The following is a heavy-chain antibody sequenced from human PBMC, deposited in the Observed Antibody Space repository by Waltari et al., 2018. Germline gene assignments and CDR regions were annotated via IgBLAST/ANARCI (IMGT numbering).Heavy chain of an antibody. V-gene: IGHV4-34*01. CDR1: GGSFSGYY. D-gene: IGHD3-10*01. Sequence: QVQLQQWGAGLLKPSETLSLTCAVYGGSFSGYYWSWIRQPPGKGLEWIGEINHSGSTNYHPSLKGRVTKSVDTSKNQFSLKRSSVNAADTAVYYCAKELSYYPFDPWGQGTLVTVSS. CDR3: AKELSYYPFDP. J-gene: IGHJ5*02. CDR2: INHSGST.